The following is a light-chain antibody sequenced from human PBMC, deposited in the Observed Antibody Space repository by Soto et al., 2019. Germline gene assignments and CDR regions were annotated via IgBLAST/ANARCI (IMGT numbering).Light chain of an antibody. CDR2: RNN. V-gene: IGLV1-47*01. J-gene: IGLJ2*01. CDR1: SSNTGSNY. CDR3: AAWDDSLSGVV. Sequence: QSVLTQPPSASGTPGQRVTISCSGSSSNTGSNYVYWYQQLPGTAPKLLIYRNNQRPSGVPDRFSGSKSGTSASLAISGLRSEDEADYYCAAWDDSLSGVVFGGGTQLTVL.